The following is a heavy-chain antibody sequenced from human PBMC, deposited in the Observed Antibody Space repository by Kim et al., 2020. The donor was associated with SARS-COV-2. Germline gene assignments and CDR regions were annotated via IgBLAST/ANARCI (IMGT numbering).Heavy chain of an antibody. D-gene: IGHD6-13*01. CDR3: ARVESGYSSSRSPGGMDV. V-gene: IGHV4-59*01. Sequence: KRRVTLSVDTSKNQFSLKLSAVTAADTAVYYCARVESGYSSSRSPGGMDVWGQGTTVTVSS. J-gene: IGHJ6*02.